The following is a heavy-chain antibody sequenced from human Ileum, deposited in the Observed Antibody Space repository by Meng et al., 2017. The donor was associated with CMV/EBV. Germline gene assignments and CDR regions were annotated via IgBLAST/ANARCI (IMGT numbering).Heavy chain of an antibody. J-gene: IGHJ4*02. Sequence: RRGGGSPSQTLSLSFTVSVYSISSGNYYWRWILQTPGKGLEWIGHIHDSGSTYYNPSLQSRVTISVDTSKNQFSLKLSSETAADTAVYYCARVWGIAVRPLDYWGQGTLVTVSS. CDR1: VYSISSGNYY. D-gene: IGHD6-6*01. CDR3: ARVWGIAVRPLDY. V-gene: IGHV4-30-4*01. CDR2: IHDSGST.